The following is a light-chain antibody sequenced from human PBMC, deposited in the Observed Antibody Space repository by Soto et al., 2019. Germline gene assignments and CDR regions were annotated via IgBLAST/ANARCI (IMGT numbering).Light chain of an antibody. Sequence: EIVLAQSPATLSLSPGERATLSCRASQSVSSYLAWYQQKPGQAPRLLIYDASNRATGIPARFSGSGSGTDFTLTISSLEPEDFAVYYCQQRSNLPPITFCQVRLLETK. J-gene: IGKJ5*01. CDR3: QQRSNLPPIT. V-gene: IGKV3-11*01. CDR2: DAS. CDR1: QSVSSY.